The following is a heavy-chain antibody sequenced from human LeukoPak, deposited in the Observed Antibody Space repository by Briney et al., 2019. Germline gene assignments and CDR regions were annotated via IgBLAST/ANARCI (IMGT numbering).Heavy chain of an antibody. D-gene: IGHD5-12*01. CDR1: GFTFSSYA. Sequence: GGSLRLSCPASGFTFSSYAMHWVRQAPGKGLEWVAVISYGGSNQYYADSVKGRFTISRDNSKSTLYLEMDSLRPEDTAVYYCAREREVATYYFDPWGQGTLVTVSS. V-gene: IGHV3-30-3*01. J-gene: IGHJ5*02. CDR2: ISYGGSNQ. CDR3: AREREVATYYFDP.